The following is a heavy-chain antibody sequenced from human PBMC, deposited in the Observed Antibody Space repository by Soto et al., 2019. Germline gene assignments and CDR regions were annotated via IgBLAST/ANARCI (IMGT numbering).Heavy chain of an antibody. V-gene: IGHV4-61*01. J-gene: IGHJ4*02. CDR2: IHYTGST. Sequence: NPSETLSLTCTVSGDSVSGGSHYWSWIRQPPGKGLEWIAYIHYTGSTTYSPSLRSRINMSVDTSTKQFSLKLTSVTAADTAVYYCARGVGNSRGTSFDSWGQGALVTVSS. D-gene: IGHD3-22*01. CDR1: GDSVSGGSHY. CDR3: ARGVGNSRGTSFDS.